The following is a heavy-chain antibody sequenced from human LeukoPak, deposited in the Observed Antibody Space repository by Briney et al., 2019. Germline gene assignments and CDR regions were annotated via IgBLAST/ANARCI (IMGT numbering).Heavy chain of an antibody. J-gene: IGHJ5*02. Sequence: PSETLSLTCTVSGYSISSGYYWGWIRQPPGKGLEWIGSIYHSGSTYYNPSLKSRVTISVDTSKNQFSLKLSSVTAADTAVYYCARDSYYYGSGSYYNPYWWFDPWGQGTLVTVSS. D-gene: IGHD3-10*01. CDR1: GYSISSGYY. CDR2: IYHSGST. V-gene: IGHV4-38-2*02. CDR3: ARDSYYYGSGSYYNPYWWFDP.